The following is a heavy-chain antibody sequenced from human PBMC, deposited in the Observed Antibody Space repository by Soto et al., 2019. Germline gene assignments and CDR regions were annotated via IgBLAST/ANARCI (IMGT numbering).Heavy chain of an antibody. V-gene: IGHV4-59*08. D-gene: IGHD4-4*01. J-gene: IGHJ4*02. CDR1: GGSVSSYY. Sequence: SETLSLTCTVSGGSVSSYYWSWIRQPPGKGLEWIGYIYYSGSTKYNPSLKSRVTMSVDTSNNRFSLKVSSVTAADTAVYYCARHSNRNYGLYYFDYWGLGALVTVSS. CDR2: IYYSGST. CDR3: ARHSNRNYGLYYFDY.